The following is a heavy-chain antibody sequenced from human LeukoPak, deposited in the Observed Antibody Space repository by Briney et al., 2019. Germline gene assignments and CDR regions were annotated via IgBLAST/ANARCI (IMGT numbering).Heavy chain of an antibody. D-gene: IGHD3-3*01. V-gene: IGHV5-51*01. Sequence: GESLKISCKGSGYRFTSYWIGWVRQMPGKGLEWVGIIYPGDSDTRYSPSFQGQVTISADKSISTAYLQWSSLKASDTAMYYCATAYDFQFLLDAIDIWGQGTMVTVSS. CDR2: IYPGDSDT. J-gene: IGHJ3*02. CDR1: GYRFTSYW. CDR3: ATAYDFQFLLDAIDI.